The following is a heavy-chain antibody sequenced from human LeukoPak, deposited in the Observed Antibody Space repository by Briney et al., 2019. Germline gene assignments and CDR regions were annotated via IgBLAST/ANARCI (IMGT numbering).Heavy chain of an antibody. CDR2: ISGSGGST. CDR3: AKSSYYDSSGYYREYYFDY. CDR1: RFTFNSYA. J-gene: IGHJ4*02. V-gene: IGHV3-23*01. Sequence: GGSLRLSCAASRFTFNSYAMSWVRQAPGKGLEWVSAISGSGGSTNYADSVKGRVTVSRDNSKSTLYLQMNSLRAEDTAVYYCAKSSYYDSSGYYREYYFDYWGQGTLVTVSS. D-gene: IGHD3-22*01.